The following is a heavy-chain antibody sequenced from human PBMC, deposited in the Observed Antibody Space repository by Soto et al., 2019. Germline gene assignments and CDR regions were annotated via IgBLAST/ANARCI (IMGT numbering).Heavy chain of an antibody. Sequence: QVQLVQSGAEVKKPGSSVKVSCQASGGTFSSYTISWVRQAPGQGLEWMGRIIPILGIANYAQKFQGRVTITADKSTSTAYMELSSLRSEDTAVYYCARDRNGGDAFDIWGQGTMVTVSS. D-gene: IGHD1-1*01. CDR3: ARDRNGGDAFDI. V-gene: IGHV1-69*08. CDR2: IIPILGIA. CDR1: GGTFSSYT. J-gene: IGHJ3*02.